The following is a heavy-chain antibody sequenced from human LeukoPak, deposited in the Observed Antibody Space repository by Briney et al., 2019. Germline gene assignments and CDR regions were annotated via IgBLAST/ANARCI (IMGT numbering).Heavy chain of an antibody. CDR2: IKEDGGEI. D-gene: IGHD4-23*01. J-gene: IGHJ4*02. V-gene: IGHV3-7*01. CDR1: AFTFSSYW. Sequence: GGSLRLSCAAPAFTFSSYWMSWVRQAPGKGPEWVANIKEDGGEINYLDSVKGRFTISRDNAKNSVYLQMNSLRAEDTAVYYCACDRGYSTFDYWGQGTLAIVSS. CDR3: ACDRGYSTFDY.